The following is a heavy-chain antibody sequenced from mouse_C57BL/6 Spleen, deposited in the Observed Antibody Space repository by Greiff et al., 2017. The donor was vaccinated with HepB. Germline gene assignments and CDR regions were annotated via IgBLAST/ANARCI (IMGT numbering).Heavy chain of an antibody. J-gene: IGHJ1*03. CDR2: IDPSDSYT. CDR1: GYTFTSYW. Sequence: QVHVKQPGAELVMPGASVKLSCKASGYTFTSYWMHWVKQRPGQGLEWIGEIDPSDSYTNYNQKFKGKSTLTVDKSSSTAYMQLSSLTSEDSAVYYCARFGYFDVWGTGTTVTVSS. CDR3: ARFGYFDV. V-gene: IGHV1-69*01.